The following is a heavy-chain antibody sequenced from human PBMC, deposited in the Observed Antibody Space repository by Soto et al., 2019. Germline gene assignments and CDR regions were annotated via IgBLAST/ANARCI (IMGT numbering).Heavy chain of an antibody. V-gene: IGHV3-53*01. CDR3: TQLGAFDL. Sequence: EVQLVESGGALIQPGGSLILSCAASGFSVSNNYISWVRQAPWKGLEWVSLMYSGGSTHYANSVKGRFTISRDGSKNTVYLQMKSLRAEDTAVYYCTQLGAFDLWGQGTMVSVSS. CDR1: GFSVSNNY. D-gene: IGHD3-16*01. J-gene: IGHJ3*01. CDR2: MYSGGST.